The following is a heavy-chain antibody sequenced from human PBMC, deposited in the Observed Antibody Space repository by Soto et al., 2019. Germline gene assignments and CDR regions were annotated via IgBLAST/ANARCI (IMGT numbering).Heavy chain of an antibody. V-gene: IGHV1-69*12. D-gene: IGHD2-15*01. CDR2: IIPMFDTP. Sequence: QVQLVQSGAAVKKPGSPVKVSCKASGGTFSSDSFSWVRQAPGQGLEWMGGIIPMFDTPIYAQKFQDRVTITADESTSTAYMQLSSLRSGDTAVYYCARSGGLDRDFNYWGQGSLVTVSS. J-gene: IGHJ4*02. CDR3: ARSGGLDRDFNY. CDR1: GGTFSSDS.